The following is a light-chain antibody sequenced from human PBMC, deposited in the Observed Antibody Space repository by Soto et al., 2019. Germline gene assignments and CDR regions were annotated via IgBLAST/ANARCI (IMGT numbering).Light chain of an antibody. V-gene: IGKV3-15*01. CDR3: QQYNNWPS. Sequence: EIVLTQSPGTLSLSPGEGATLSCRAGQSVSSNYLAWYQQKPGQAPRLLIYGASTRATGIPARFSGSGSETEFTLAIRSLQSEDFAVYFCQQYNNWPSFGQGTRLEIK. CDR1: QSVSSN. CDR2: GAS. J-gene: IGKJ5*01.